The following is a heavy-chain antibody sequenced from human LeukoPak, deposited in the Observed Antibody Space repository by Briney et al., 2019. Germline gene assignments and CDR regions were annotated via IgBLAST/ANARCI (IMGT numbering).Heavy chain of an antibody. D-gene: IGHD6-25*01. V-gene: IGHV4-31*03. CDR3: ARDFSGYDVLDY. CDR1: GGSISSGGYY. Sequence: SETLSLTCTVSGGSISSGGYYWTWIRQHPGKGLEWIGYIYDGGSTYYNPSLKSRLSISVDTAKNQFSLKLSSVTAADTAVYYCARDFSGYDVLDYWGQGTLVTVSS. CDR2: IYDGGST. J-gene: IGHJ4*02.